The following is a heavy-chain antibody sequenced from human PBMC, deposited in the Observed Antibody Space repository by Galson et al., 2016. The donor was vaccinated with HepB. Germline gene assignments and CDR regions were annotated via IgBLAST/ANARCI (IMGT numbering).Heavy chain of an antibody. D-gene: IGHD1-20*01. J-gene: IGHJ5*01. Sequence: SLRLSCAASGFTFSDFYMTWIRQAPGKGLEWISYISSSSIYTNYAASVKGRFTISRDNAKNSLFLQMNSLRAEDTAVYYCVRALDNSNPGGFDSWGQGTLITVSS. CDR1: GFTFSDFY. CDR3: VRALDNSNPGGFDS. V-gene: IGHV3-11*06. CDR2: ISSSSIYT.